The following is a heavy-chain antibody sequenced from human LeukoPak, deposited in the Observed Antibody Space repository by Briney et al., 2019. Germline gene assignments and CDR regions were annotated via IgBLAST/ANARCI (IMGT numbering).Heavy chain of an antibody. D-gene: IGHD5-24*01. V-gene: IGHV3-11*06. J-gene: IGHJ4*02. CDR2: IGIDSGNT. CDR3: ARDYKYAFDN. Sequence: GGSLRLSCAASGFTFNEYWMHWVRQAPGKGLEWISYIGIDSGNTNYADSVKGRFTISGDKAKNSLYLQMNSLRVEDTAVYYCARDYKYAFDNWGQGTLVTVSS. CDR1: GFTFNEYW.